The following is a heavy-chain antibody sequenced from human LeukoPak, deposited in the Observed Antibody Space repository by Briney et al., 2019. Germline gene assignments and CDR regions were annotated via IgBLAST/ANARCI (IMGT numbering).Heavy chain of an antibody. CDR3: ASLGIAVAGHGTP. CDR1: GYSISSGYY. Sequence: SETLSLTCAVSGYSISSGYYWGWIRQPAGKGLEWIGRIYTSGSTNYNPSLKSRVTMSVDTSKNQFSLKLSSVTAADTAVYYCASLGIAVAGHGTPRGQGTLVTVSS. J-gene: IGHJ5*02. CDR2: IYTSGST. D-gene: IGHD6-19*01. V-gene: IGHV4-4*07.